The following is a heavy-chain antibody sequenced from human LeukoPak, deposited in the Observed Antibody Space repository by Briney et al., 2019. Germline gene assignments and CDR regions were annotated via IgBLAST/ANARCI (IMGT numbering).Heavy chain of an antibody. D-gene: IGHD3-3*01. CDR1: GDSISSGRHY. CDR3: ARESRFDFWSGYYQDYYYVDV. CDR2: LSTSETT. Sequence: PSQTLSLTYTVSGDSISSGRHYWTWIRQPAGKGLEWIGRLSTSETTTYNPSLKSRVTISADTSNNQFSLKLSSVTAADTAVYYCARESRFDFWSGYYQDYYYVDVWGKGTTDTVSS. V-gene: IGHV4-61*02. J-gene: IGHJ6*03.